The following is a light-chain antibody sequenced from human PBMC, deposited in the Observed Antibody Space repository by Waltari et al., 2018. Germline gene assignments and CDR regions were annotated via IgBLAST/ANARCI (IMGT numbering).Light chain of an antibody. J-gene: IGLJ2*01. CDR1: SNDVGGYKF. CDR3: SSYTSSTSVI. V-gene: IGLV2-14*03. CDR2: DVN. Sequence: QSALTQPAPVSGSPGQSITISCPGTSNDVGGYKFVSWYQQHPGKAPKVLIYDVNNRPAGVSNRFSGSKSGNTASLTISGLQAEDEADYFCSSYTSSTSVIFGGGTKVTVL.